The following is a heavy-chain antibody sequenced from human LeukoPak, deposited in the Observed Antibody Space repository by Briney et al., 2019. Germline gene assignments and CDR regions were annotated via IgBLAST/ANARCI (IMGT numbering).Heavy chain of an antibody. D-gene: IGHD2-8*01. V-gene: IGHV1-2*02. CDR3: ARGDVLISRDSDMDV. Sequence: ASVKVSCKASGYTFTGYYMHWVRQAPGQGLEWMGWINPNSGGTNYAQKFQGRVTMTRDTSISTAYMELSRLRSDDTAVYYCARGDVLISRDSDMDVWGKGTTVTVSS. CDR2: INPNSGGT. CDR1: GYTFTGYY. J-gene: IGHJ6*03.